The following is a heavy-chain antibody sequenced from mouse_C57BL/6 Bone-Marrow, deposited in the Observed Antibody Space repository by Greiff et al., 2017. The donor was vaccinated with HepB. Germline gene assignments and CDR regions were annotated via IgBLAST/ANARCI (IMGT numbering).Heavy chain of an antibody. CDR3: ARHEENYYGSFYWYFDV. CDR1: GYTFTEYT. V-gene: IGHV1-62-2*01. J-gene: IGHJ1*03. Sequence: QVQLQQSGAELVKPGASVKLSCKASGYTFTEYTIHWVKQRSGQGLEWIGWFYPGSGSIKYNEKFKDKATLTADKSSSTVYMELSRLTSEDSAVYICARHEENYYGSFYWYFDVWGTGTTVTVSS. D-gene: IGHD1-1*01. CDR2: FYPGSGSI.